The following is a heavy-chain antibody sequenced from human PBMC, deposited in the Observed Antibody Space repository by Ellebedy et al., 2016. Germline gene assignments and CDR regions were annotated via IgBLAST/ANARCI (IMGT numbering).Heavy chain of an antibody. CDR1: GDSVSSNSAA. J-gene: IGHJ4*02. Sequence: SQTLSLTCXISGDSVSSNSAAWHWIRQSPSRGLEWLGRTYYRSKWYIDYAIFVRSRITINPDTSKNQFSLHLNSMTPEDAAVYYCARVMGSGSSLGYWGQGTLVTVSS. D-gene: IGHD3-10*01. CDR3: ARVMGSGSSLGY. CDR2: TYYRSKWYI. V-gene: IGHV6-1*01.